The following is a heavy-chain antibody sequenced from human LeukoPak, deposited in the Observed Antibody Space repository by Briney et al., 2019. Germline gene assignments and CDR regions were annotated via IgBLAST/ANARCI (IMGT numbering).Heavy chain of an antibody. CDR3: AKDSGQLGY. V-gene: IGHV3-23*01. J-gene: IGHJ4*02. D-gene: IGHD6-13*01. Sequence: RQXPGKGLEWVSAISGSGGSTYYADSVKGRFTISRDNSKNTLYLQMNSLRAEDTAVYYCAKDSGQLGYWGQGTLVTVSS. CDR2: ISGSGGST.